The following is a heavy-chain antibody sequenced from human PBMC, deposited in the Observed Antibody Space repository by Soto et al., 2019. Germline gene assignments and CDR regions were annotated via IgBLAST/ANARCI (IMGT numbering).Heavy chain of an antibody. CDR3: VFGSAAQEGWFDP. CDR1: GGTFSSYA. D-gene: IGHD6-25*01. Sequence: SVKVSCKASGGTFSSYAISWVRQAPGQGLEWMGGIIPIFGTANYAQKFQGRVTITADKSTSTAYMELSSLRSEDTAVYYCVFGSAAQEGWFDPWGQGTLVTVSS. CDR2: IIPIFGTA. J-gene: IGHJ5*02. V-gene: IGHV1-69*06.